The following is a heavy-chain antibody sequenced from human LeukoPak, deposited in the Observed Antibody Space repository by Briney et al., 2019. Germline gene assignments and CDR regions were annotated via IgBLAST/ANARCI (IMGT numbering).Heavy chain of an antibody. D-gene: IGHD2-2*01. CDR3: AAPPGGYCSNPSCLRY. J-gene: IGHJ4*02. CDR2: IYYSGST. CDR1: GGSISSTSYY. Sequence: SATLSLTCTVSGGSISSTSYYWVWIRQPPGKGLEWIGTIYYSGSTYYNPSLKSRVTISLDTSKNQFSLKLSSLTAADTAVYYCAAPPGGYCSNPSCLRYWGQGTLVTVSS. V-gene: IGHV4-39*01.